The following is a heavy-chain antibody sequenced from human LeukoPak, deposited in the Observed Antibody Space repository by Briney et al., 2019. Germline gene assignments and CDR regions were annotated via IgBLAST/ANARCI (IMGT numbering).Heavy chain of an antibody. D-gene: IGHD2-15*01. CDR1: GGSISSYY. CDR2: IYTSGST. CDR3: ARGVVVVAAPYFDY. Sequence: PSETLSLTCTVSGGSISSYYWSWIRQPAGKGLEWIGRIYTSGSTNYNPSLKSRVTMSVDTSKNQFSLKLSSVTAADTAVYYCARGVVVVAAPYFDYWGQGTLVTVSS. V-gene: IGHV4-4*07. J-gene: IGHJ4*02.